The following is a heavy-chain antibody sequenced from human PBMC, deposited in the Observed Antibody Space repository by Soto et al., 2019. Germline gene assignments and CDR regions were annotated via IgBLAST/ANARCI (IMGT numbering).Heavy chain of an antibody. V-gene: IGHV4-59*12. Sequence: SETLSLTCTVSGGSISSYYWSWIRQPPGKGLEWIGYIYYSGSTYYNPSLKSRVTISVDTSKNQFSLKLSSVTAADTAVYYCARKEKGYCSGGSCAIRGMDVWGQGTTVTVSS. D-gene: IGHD2-15*01. CDR1: GGSISSYY. CDR2: IYYSGST. J-gene: IGHJ6*02. CDR3: ARKEKGYCSGGSCAIRGMDV.